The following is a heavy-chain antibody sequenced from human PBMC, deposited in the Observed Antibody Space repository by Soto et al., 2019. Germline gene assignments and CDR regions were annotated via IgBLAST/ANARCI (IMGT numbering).Heavy chain of an antibody. CDR1: GFTFSSYG. Sequence: PGGSLRLSCAASGFTFSSYGMHWVRQAPGKGLEWVAVIWYDGSNKYYADSVKGRFTISRDNSKNTLYLQMDSLRAEDTAVYYCAKEFGWELQLSHPYYNSGMDVWGQGTTVTVSS. D-gene: IGHD1-1*01. CDR2: IWYDGSNK. CDR3: AKEFGWELQLSHPYYNSGMDV. V-gene: IGHV3-33*06. J-gene: IGHJ6*02.